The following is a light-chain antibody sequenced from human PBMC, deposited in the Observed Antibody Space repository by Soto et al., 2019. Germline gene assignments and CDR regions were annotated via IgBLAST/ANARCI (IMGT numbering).Light chain of an antibody. Sequence: EIVMTQSPATLSVSPGERATLSCRASQSVSSNLAWYQQKPGQAPRLLIYGASTRATGIPARFSGSGSGTDYTLTNSRLQSEDFPVYYCQQYNNCPHTFGHGTKVDIQ. CDR2: GAS. J-gene: IGKJ1*01. V-gene: IGKV3-15*01. CDR3: QQYNNCPHT. CDR1: QSVSSN.